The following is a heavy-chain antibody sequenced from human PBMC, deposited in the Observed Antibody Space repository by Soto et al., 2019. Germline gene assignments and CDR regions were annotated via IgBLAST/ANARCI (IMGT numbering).Heavy chain of an antibody. V-gene: IGHV1-3*01. Sequence: GASVKVSCEACGYTFTSYAMHWVRQAPGQRLEWMGWINAGNGNTKYSQKFQGRVTITRDTSASTAYMELSSLRSEDTAVYYCARSIVVVTAADYWGQGTLVTVSS. CDR3: ARSIVVVTAADY. CDR1: GYTFTSYA. D-gene: IGHD2-21*02. J-gene: IGHJ4*02. CDR2: INAGNGNT.